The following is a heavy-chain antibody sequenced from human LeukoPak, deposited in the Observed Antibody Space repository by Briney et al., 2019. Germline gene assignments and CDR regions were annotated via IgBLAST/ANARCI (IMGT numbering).Heavy chain of an antibody. CDR2: INDVSGDI. D-gene: IGHD2-2*01. CDR1: EFTFSLYA. J-gene: IGHJ4*02. Sequence: GGSLRLSCAASEFTFSLYAMNWVRQAPGKGLEWVSYINDVSGDIHYADSVKGRFTISRDNAKNTPYLQMNSLRAEDTAVYYCARDTYQPGRIDCWGQGTLVIVSS. V-gene: IGHV3-21*05. CDR3: ARDTYQPGRIDC.